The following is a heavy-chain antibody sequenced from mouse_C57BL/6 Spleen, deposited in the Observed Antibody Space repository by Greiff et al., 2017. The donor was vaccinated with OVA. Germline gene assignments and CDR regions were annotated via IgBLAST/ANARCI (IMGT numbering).Heavy chain of an antibody. J-gene: IGHJ4*01. D-gene: IGHD2-5*01. V-gene: IGHV2-6*01. Sequence: VKLVESGPGLVAPSQSLSITCTVSGFSLTSYGVDWVRQSPGKGLEWLGVIWGVGSTNYNSALKSRLSISKDNSKSQVFLKMNSQQTDDTSIYYCAGSNYYSMDYWGQGTSVTVSS. CDR3: AGSNYYSMDY. CDR1: GFSLTSYG. CDR2: IWGVGST.